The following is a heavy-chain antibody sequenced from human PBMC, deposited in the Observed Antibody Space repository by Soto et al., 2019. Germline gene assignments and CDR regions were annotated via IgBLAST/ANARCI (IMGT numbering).Heavy chain of an antibody. D-gene: IGHD3-10*01. V-gene: IGHV4-34*01. CDR2: SNHSGST. CDR3: ARDWGGVIIHAYYGMDV. Sequence: ADSLCLTCAVDGGSFSGYYLSWIRQLPGKGLERIGGSNHSGSTNYNPSLKSRVTISVDTSKNQFSMKLSSVTAADTAVYYCARDWGGVIIHAYYGMDVWGQGTTVTVSS. CDR1: GGSFSGYY. J-gene: IGHJ6*02.